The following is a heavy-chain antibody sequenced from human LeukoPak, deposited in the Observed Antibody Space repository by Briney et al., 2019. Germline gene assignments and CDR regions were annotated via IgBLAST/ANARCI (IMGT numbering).Heavy chain of an antibody. CDR2: IYSGGST. V-gene: IGHV3-53*01. Sequence: PGGSLRLSCAASGFTVSNTYMSWVRQARGKGLEWVSIIYSGGSTYYADSVKGRFTISRDNSKNTLYLQMNSLRAEDTAVYYCARDRTGGWFGPWGQGTLVTVSS. J-gene: IGHJ5*02. CDR3: ARDRTGGWFGP. CDR1: GFTVSNTY. D-gene: IGHD1/OR15-1a*01.